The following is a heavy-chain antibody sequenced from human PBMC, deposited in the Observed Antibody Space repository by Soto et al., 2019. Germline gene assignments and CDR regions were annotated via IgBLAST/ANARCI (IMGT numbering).Heavy chain of an antibody. CDR1: GFTFSSYA. J-gene: IGHJ6*02. CDR2: ISSNGGST. D-gene: IGHD5-18*01. V-gene: IGHV3-64D*08. CDR3: VKGGTAMVVYYYGMDV. Sequence: GGSLRLSCSASGFTFSSYAMHWVRQAPGKGLEYVSAISSNGGSTYYADSVKGRFTISSDNSKNTLYLQMSSLRAEDTAVYYCVKGGTAMVVYYYGMDVWGQGTTVTVSS.